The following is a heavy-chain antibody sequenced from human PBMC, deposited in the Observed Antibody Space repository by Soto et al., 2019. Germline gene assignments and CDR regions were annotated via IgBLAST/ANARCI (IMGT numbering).Heavy chain of an antibody. Sequence: GESLKISCKVSGDSFPSFWIGWVRQMPGEGLEWLGSIYPRDSETRYSPSFQGQVTISADNSITTAYLQWSRLKASDTATYYCLRQHTLDSNGWYSWGQGTLVTVSS. CDR1: GDSFPSFW. D-gene: IGHD6-19*01. CDR3: LRQHTLDSNGWYS. V-gene: IGHV5-51*01. J-gene: IGHJ4*02. CDR2: IYPRDSET.